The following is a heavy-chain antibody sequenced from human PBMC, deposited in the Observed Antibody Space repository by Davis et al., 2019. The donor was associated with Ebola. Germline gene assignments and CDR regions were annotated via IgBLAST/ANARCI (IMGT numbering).Heavy chain of an antibody. CDR2: INHSGST. J-gene: IGHJ6*02. D-gene: IGHD5-12*01. CDR1: GGSFSGYY. V-gene: IGHV4-34*01. CDR3: ARGLSRVATKYYYYYYGMDV. Sequence: MPSETLSLTCAVYGGSFSGYYWSWIRQPPGKGLEWIGEINHSGSTNYNPSLKSRVTISVDTSKNQFSLKLSSVTAADTAVYYCARGLSRVATKYYYYYYGMDVWGQGTTVTVSS.